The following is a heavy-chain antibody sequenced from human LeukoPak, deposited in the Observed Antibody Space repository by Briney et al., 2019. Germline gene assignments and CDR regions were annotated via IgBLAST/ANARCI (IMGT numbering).Heavy chain of an antibody. V-gene: IGHV1-69*13. J-gene: IGHJ4*02. Sequence: SVKVSCKASGYTFTSYGISWVRQAPGQGLEWMGGIIPIFGTANYAQKFQGRVTITADESTSTAYMELSSLRSEDTAVYYCASLGGGDGYNYGAAGGYWGQGTLVTVSS. CDR1: GYTFTSYG. CDR3: ASLGGGDGYNYGAAGGY. CDR2: IIPIFGTA. D-gene: IGHD5-24*01.